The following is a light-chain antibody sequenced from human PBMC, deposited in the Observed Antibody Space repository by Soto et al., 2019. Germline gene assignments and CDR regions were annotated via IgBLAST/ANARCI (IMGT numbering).Light chain of an antibody. CDR2: KAS. V-gene: IGKV1-5*03. CDR1: QSISWW. Sequence: DIQMTQSPSTLSASVGERVTITCRASQSISWWLAWYQQKPGKAPKLLIYKASTLDSGVPSRFSGSGSGTEFTLTISSLQPDDIGTYFCQQYSSPWTFGQGTKVEIK. CDR3: QQYSSPWT. J-gene: IGKJ1*01.